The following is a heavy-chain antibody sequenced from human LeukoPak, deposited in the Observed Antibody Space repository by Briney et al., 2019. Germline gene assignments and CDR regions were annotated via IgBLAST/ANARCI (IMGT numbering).Heavy chain of an antibody. V-gene: IGHV3-7*03. J-gene: IGHJ5*02. D-gene: IGHD2-2*01. CDR3: ARRVSAASNWFDP. CDR1: GFTFSSYW. CDR2: IRQDGSEK. Sequence: GGSLRLSCAASGFTFSSYWMSWVRQAPGKGLEWVANIRQDGSEKYYVDSVKGRFTISRDNAKNSLYLQMNSLRAEDTAVYYCARRVSAASNWFDPWGQGTLVTVSS.